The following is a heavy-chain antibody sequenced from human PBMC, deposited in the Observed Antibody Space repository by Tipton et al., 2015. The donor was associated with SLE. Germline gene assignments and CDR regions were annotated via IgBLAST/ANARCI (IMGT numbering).Heavy chain of an antibody. CDR1: GGSISSYY. CDR3: ARLEYCSSTSCPDGYFQH. D-gene: IGHD2-2*01. V-gene: IGHV4-34*01. Sequence: TLSLTCTVSGGSISSYYWSWIRQPPGKGLEWIGEINHSGSTNYSPSLKGRVTISVDTSKNQFSLKLSSLTAADTAVYYCARLEYCSSTSCPDGYFQHWGQGTLVTVSS. J-gene: IGHJ1*01. CDR2: INHSGST.